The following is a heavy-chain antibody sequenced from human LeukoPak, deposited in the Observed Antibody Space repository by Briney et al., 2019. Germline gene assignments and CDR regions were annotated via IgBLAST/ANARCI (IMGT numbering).Heavy chain of an antibody. J-gene: IGHJ6*02. D-gene: IGHD3-3*01. CDR2: ISAYNGNT. Sequence: ASVKVSCKASGYTFTSYGISWVRQAPGQGLEWMGWISAYNGNTNYAQKLQGRVIMTTDTSTSTAYMELRSLRSDDTAVYYCARDRSNLEWLLLGYYYYGMDVWGQGTTVTVSS. CDR3: ARDRSNLEWLLLGYYYYGMDV. CDR1: GYTFTSYG. V-gene: IGHV1-18*01.